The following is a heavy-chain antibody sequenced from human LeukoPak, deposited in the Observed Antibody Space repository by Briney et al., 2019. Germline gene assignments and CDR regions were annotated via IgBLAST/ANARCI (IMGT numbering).Heavy chain of an antibody. CDR3: VRDGTANSGNFGHWFDP. J-gene: IGHJ5*02. CDR2: IWSDGGDK. D-gene: IGHD1-26*01. V-gene: IGHV3-33*01. CDR1: GFTFINYV. Sequence: PGGSLRLSCAASGFTFINYVMHWVRQAPGKGLEWVSVIWSDGGDKYYADSVKGRFTISRDNANNSLYLQMNSLRAEDTAVYYCVRDGTANSGNFGHWFDPWGQGTLVTVSS.